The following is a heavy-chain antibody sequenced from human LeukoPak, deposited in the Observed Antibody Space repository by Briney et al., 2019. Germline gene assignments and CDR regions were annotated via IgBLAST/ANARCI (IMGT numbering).Heavy chain of an antibody. CDR1: GGSITSYY. J-gene: IGHJ4*02. V-gene: IGHV4-4*07. CDR3: AREFSGTSIAARVFDS. Sequence: PSETLSLTCTVSGGSITSYYWTYIRQRDGTGLERIGRIHTSGSTNYNPSLKSRVTMSVDTSKNQFSLNLSSVTAADTAMYYCAREFSGTSIAARVFDSWGQGTLVTVSS. D-gene: IGHD6-6*01. CDR2: IHTSGST.